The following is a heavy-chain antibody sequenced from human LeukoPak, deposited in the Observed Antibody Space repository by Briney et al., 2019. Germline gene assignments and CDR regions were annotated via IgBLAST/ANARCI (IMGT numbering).Heavy chain of an antibody. CDR1: GGSFSGYY. CDR2: INHSGST. D-gene: IGHD6-19*01. Sequence: PSETLSLTCAVYGGSFSGYYWSWIRQPPGTGLEWVGEINHSGSTNYNPSLKSRVTISVDTSKNQFSLKLSSVTAADTAVYYCARVIKVSSGWYGNYYYYYMDVWGKGTTVTVSS. J-gene: IGHJ6*03. CDR3: ARVIKVSSGWYGNYYYYYMDV. V-gene: IGHV4-34*01.